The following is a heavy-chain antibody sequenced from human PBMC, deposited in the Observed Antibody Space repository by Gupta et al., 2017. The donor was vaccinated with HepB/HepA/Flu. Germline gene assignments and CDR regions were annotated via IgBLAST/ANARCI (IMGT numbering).Heavy chain of an antibody. CDR1: GFTFSSYS. CDR2: ISSSSTTI. D-gene: IGHD4-11*01. Sequence: EVQLVESGGGLVQPGGSLRLSCAASGFTFSSYSRNWVRQAPGKGLEWLSFISSSSTTIYYADAVKGRFTISRDNAKNSLFLQMKRMRDEDTAVFYCARDVRSNYEFAFDIWGQGTMVTVSS. V-gene: IGHV3-48*02. J-gene: IGHJ3*02. CDR3: ARDVRSNYEFAFDI.